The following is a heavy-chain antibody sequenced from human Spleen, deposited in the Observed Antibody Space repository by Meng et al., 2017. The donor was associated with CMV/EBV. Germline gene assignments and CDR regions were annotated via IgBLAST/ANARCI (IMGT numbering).Heavy chain of an antibody. CDR1: GGSFSGYY. CDR3: ARVFGVVIINWFDP. V-gene: IGHV4-34*01. Sequence: VYGGSFSGYYGSWIRQPPGKGLEWIGGINHSGSTNYNPSLKSRVTISVDTSKNQFSLKLSSVTAADTAVYYCARVFGVVIINWFDPWGQGTLVTVSS. J-gene: IGHJ5*02. CDR2: INHSGST. D-gene: IGHD3-3*01.